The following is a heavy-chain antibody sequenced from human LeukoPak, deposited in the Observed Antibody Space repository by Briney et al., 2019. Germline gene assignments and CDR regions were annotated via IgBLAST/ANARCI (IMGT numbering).Heavy chain of an antibody. Sequence: PSETLSLTCTPCSRSISSSRYDWGWIRQPRGKGLEWSGSIYYSGGTYYNRSVKSGVTISVDTSKNQFSLKLSSVTAADTAVYYCARVLLSGSYSFNYWGQGTLVTVSS. CDR2: IYYSGGT. CDR3: ARVLLSGSYSFNY. D-gene: IGHD1-26*01. J-gene: IGHJ4*02. V-gene: IGHV4-39*01. CDR1: SRSISSSRYD.